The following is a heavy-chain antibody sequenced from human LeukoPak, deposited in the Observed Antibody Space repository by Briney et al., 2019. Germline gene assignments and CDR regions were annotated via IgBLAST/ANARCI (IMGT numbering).Heavy chain of an antibody. J-gene: IGHJ5*02. V-gene: IGHV1-69*13. CDR3: ARRSGSYYWFDP. D-gene: IGHD1-26*01. CDR1: GGTFSSYA. CDR2: IIPIFGTA. Sequence: ASVKVSCKASGGTFSSYAISWVRQAPGQGLEWMGGIIPIFGTANYAQKFQGRVTITADESTSTAYMELSSLRSEDTAVYYCARRSGSYYWFDPWGQGTLVTVSS.